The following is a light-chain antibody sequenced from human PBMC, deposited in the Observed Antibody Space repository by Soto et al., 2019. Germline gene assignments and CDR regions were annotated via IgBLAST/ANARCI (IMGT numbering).Light chain of an antibody. CDR3: QKYNIAPWT. CDR1: QGISIY. J-gene: IGKJ1*01. Sequence: DIQMTQSPSSVSASVGDRVTITCRASQGISIYLAWYQQKPGKVPKLLIYAASTLQSGVPSRFSGSGSGTDFTLTITSLQPEDVATYYCQKYNIAPWTFGQGTKVDIK. V-gene: IGKV1-27*01. CDR2: AAS.